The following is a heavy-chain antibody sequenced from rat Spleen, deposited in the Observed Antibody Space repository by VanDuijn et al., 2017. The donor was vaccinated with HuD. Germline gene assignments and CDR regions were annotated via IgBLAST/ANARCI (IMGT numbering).Heavy chain of an antibody. D-gene: IGHD4-3*01. CDR1: GFTFSDYY. Sequence: EVQLVESGGGLVQPGRSLKLSCAASGFTFSDYYMAWVRQAPTKGLEWVASISYDGGSTYYRDSVKGRFTISRHNAKSSLYLQMDSLRSEDTATYYCTREWRGYFDYWGQGVVVTVSS. V-gene: IGHV5-20*01. J-gene: IGHJ2*01. CDR2: ISYDGGST. CDR3: TREWRGYFDY.